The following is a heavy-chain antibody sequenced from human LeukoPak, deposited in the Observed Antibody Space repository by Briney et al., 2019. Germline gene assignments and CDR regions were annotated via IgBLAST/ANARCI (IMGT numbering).Heavy chain of an antibody. D-gene: IGHD6-19*01. J-gene: IGHJ4*02. V-gene: IGHV3-43D*03. Sequence: PGGSLRLSCAASGFTFDDYAMYWVRQAPGKGLEWVSLISWDGGRTYYADSVKGRFTISRDNSKNSLYLQMNSLRAEDTALYYCAKDRDNTGSGWYASFDYWGQGTLVTVSS. CDR3: AKDRDNTGSGWYASFDY. CDR1: GFTFDDYA. CDR2: ISWDGGRT.